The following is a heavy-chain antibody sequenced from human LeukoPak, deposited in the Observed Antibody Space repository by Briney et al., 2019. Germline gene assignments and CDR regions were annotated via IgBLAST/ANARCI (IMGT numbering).Heavy chain of an antibody. CDR3: AKGPAIRSSGYYYYYYGMDV. CDR1: GFTFSSYA. Sequence: ESLRLSCAASGFTFSSYAMSWVRQAPGKGLEWVSAISGSGGSTYYADSVKGRFTISRDNSKNTLYLQMNSLRAEDTAVYYCAKGPAIRSSGYYYYYYGMDVWGQGTTVTVSS. D-gene: IGHD3-22*01. CDR2: ISGSGGST. V-gene: IGHV3-23*01. J-gene: IGHJ6*02.